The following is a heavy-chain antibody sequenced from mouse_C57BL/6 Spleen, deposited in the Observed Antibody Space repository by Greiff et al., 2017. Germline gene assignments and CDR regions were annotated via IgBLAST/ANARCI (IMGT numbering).Heavy chain of an antibody. CDR3: ARGGLGLHFDV. CDR2: IYPGDGDT. J-gene: IGHJ1*03. Sequence: QVQLKQSGPELVKPGASVKISCKASGYAFSSSWMNWVKQRPGKGLEWIGRIYPGDGDTNYNGKFKGKATLTADKSSSTAYMQLSSLTSEDSAVYFCARGGLGLHFDVWGTGTTVTVSS. CDR1: GYAFSSSW. V-gene: IGHV1-82*01. D-gene: IGHD4-1*01.